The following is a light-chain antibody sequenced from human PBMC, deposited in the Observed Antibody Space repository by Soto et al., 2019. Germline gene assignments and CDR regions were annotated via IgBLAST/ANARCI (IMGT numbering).Light chain of an antibody. CDR1: SSDVGGYNY. J-gene: IGLJ1*01. CDR3: SSYTISSTYV. CDR2: EVC. Sequence: QSVLTQPASVSGSPGQSITISCTGTSSDVGGYNYVSWYQQHPGKAPKLMIYEVCNRPSGVSNRFSGSKSGNTASLTISGLQAEDEADYSCSSYTISSTYVFGTGTKLTVL. V-gene: IGLV2-14*01.